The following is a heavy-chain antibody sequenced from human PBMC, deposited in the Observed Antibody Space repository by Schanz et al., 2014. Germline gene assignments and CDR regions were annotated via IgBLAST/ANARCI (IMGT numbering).Heavy chain of an antibody. CDR2: VFPNGIT. D-gene: IGHD1-1*01. V-gene: IGHV4-61*02. J-gene: IGHJ2*01. CDR3: ARDTTWRLDL. CDR1: GGSIRSGTYY. Sequence: QVQLQESGPGLVKPSQTLSLTCTVSGGSIRSGTYYWSWIRQPAGKALEWVGRVFPNGITNYNPSRKSRSPIARDSSKTQFSLTLTPLTAADTAVYYCARDTTWRLDLWGRGTLVTVSS.